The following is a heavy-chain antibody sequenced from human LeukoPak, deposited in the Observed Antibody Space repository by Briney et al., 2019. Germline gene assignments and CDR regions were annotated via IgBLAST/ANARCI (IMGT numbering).Heavy chain of an antibody. CDR3: ARALYGDYGSGAFDI. V-gene: IGHV4-59*12. D-gene: IGHD4-17*01. CDR1: GGSISSYY. Sequence: SETLSLTCTVSGGSISSYYWSWIRQPPGKGLEWIGYIYYSGSTNYNPSPKSRVTISVDTSKNQFSLKLSSVTAADTAVYYCARALYGDYGSGAFDIWGQGTMVTVSS. J-gene: IGHJ3*02. CDR2: IYYSGST.